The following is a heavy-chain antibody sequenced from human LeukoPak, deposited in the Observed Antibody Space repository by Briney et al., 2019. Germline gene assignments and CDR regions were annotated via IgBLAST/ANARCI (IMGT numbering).Heavy chain of an antibody. CDR2: IYNSGST. J-gene: IGHJ3*02. CDR1: GASIRSGDYY. V-gene: IGHV4-30-4*01. CDR3: ARDCSGGSCYGAFDI. Sequence: SETLSLTCTVSGASIRSGDYYWSWIRQPPGKGLEWIGYIYNSGSTYYNPSLKSRITISVDTSENRFSLKLSSVTATDTAVYYCARDCSGGSCYGAFDIWGQGTMVTVSS. D-gene: IGHD2-15*01.